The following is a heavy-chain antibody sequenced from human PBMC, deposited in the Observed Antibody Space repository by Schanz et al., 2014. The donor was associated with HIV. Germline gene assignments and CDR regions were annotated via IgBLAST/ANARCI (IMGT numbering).Heavy chain of an antibody. CDR1: GGTFSAHA. Sequence: QVQLVESGGGMVLPGTSLRLSCAASGGTFSAHAFHWVRQAPGRGLEWVALISHDGSNKYYADSVKGRFTVSRDNSKNRVFLQMNSLSTEDAAVYHCARSQKGTSCCSPLDFWGQGTPMTV. D-gene: IGHD2-2*01. CDR3: ARSQKGTSCCSPLDF. CDR2: ISHDGSNK. V-gene: IGHV3-30*03. J-gene: IGHJ4*02.